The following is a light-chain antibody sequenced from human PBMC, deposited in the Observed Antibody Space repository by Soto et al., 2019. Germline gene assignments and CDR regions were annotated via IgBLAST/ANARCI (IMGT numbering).Light chain of an antibody. J-gene: IGLJ3*02. V-gene: IGLV2-14*01. Sequence: QSAPPQPASVSGSPGQSITISCTGTSSDVGAYNYISWYQQHPGKAPKLIIYDVSSRPSGVSNRFSGSKSGNTASLTISGLQAEDEADYYCSSYSSTSTWVFGGGTKLTVL. CDR3: SSYSSTSTWV. CDR1: SSDVGAYNY. CDR2: DVS.